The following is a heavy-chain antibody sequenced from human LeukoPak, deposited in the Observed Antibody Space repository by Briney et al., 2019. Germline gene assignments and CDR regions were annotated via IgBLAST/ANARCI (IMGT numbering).Heavy chain of an antibody. J-gene: IGHJ4*02. CDR2: INHTGSA. CDR1: RVALSGHY. Sequence: SQSLSLTRAVSRVALSGHYWSSIRQPPGHGLEWIGGINHTGSAKYKPSPTSRVTISLDTSKNQFSLKLSSVTAADTPVYYCARGRVQYSSSPYDYWGQGNLVT. CDR3: ARGRVQYSSSPYDY. V-gene: IGHV4-34*01. D-gene: IGHD6-6*01.